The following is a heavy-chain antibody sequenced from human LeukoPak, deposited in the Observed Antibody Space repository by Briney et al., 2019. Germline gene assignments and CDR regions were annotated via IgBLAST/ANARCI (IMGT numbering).Heavy chain of an antibody. Sequence: GGSLRLSCAASGFTFSSYVMRWVRQAPGKGLEWVSGISGSGGSTYYADSVKGRFTISRDNSKNTLYLQMNSLRAEDTAVYYCAKSEYYYDSSGYYWGQGTLVTVSS. V-gene: IGHV3-23*01. CDR2: ISGSGGST. D-gene: IGHD3-22*01. CDR1: GFTFSSYV. J-gene: IGHJ4*02. CDR3: AKSEYYYDSSGYY.